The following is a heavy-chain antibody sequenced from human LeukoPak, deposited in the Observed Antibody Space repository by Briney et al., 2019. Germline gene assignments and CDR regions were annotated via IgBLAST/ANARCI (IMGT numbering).Heavy chain of an antibody. CDR2: IYYGGTT. CDR3: ARDGIVAPFDY. CDR1: GGSVRSGTYY. D-gene: IGHD6-6*01. J-gene: IGHJ4*02. Sequence: SETLSLTCTVSGGSVRSGTYYWSWIRQPPGKGLEWIGHIYYGGTTNYNPSLKSRVTISVDTSKNQFSLRPNSVTAADTAVYYCARDGIVAPFDYWGQGTLVTVSS. V-gene: IGHV4-61*01.